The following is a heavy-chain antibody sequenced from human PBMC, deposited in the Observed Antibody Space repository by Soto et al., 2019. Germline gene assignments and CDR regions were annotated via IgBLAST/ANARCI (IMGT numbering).Heavy chain of an antibody. V-gene: IGHV4-39*01. CDR2: IYYSGST. Sequence: SETLSLTCTVSGGSISSSGDYWGWIRQPPGTGLEWIGSIYYSGSTYYNPSLKSRVTISIDTSKNQFSLNLSSVTAADTAVYYCASSYGDYLSYWGQGTLVTVSS. CDR3: ASSYGDYLSY. D-gene: IGHD4-17*01. J-gene: IGHJ4*02. CDR1: GGSISSSGDY.